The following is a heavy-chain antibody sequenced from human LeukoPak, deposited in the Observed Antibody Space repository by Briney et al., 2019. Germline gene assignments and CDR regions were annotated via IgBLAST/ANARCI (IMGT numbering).Heavy chain of an antibody. Sequence: ASETLSLTCAVYGGSFSGYYWSWIRQPPGKGLEWIGYIYYSGSTNYNPSLKSRVTISVDTSKNQFSLKLSSVTAADTAMYYCARVTGYVIEDYFDYWGQGTLVTVSS. CDR1: GGSFSGYY. D-gene: IGHD3-22*01. J-gene: IGHJ4*02. V-gene: IGHV4-59*01. CDR2: IYYSGST. CDR3: ARVTGYVIEDYFDY.